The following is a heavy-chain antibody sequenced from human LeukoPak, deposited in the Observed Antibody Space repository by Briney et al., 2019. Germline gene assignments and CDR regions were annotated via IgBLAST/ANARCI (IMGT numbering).Heavy chain of an antibody. Sequence: GGSLRLSCAASGFTFSSYAMSWVRQAPGRGLEWVSSISGSGGSTYYADSVKGRFTISRDNSKTTLYLQMNSLGAEDTAVYYCATGIAAGYYYYYMDVWGKGTTVTVSS. V-gene: IGHV3-23*01. CDR2: ISGSGGST. J-gene: IGHJ6*03. CDR1: GFTFSSYA. D-gene: IGHD6-13*01. CDR3: ATGIAAGYYYYYMDV.